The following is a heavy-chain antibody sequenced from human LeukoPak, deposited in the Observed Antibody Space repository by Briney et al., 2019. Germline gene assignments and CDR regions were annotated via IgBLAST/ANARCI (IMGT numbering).Heavy chain of an antibody. Sequence: ASVKVSCKASGYTFTTYYMHWVRQAPGQGLEWKGVVNPSGGGTSYSQMFQGRLTMTRDMSTSTVYMELSSLRSEDTAVYYCTRTLGAVADSRYWFDPWGQGTLVTVSS. CDR1: GYTFTTYY. CDR2: VNPSGGGT. J-gene: IGHJ5*02. D-gene: IGHD3-16*01. V-gene: IGHV1-46*01. CDR3: TRTLGAVADSRYWFDP.